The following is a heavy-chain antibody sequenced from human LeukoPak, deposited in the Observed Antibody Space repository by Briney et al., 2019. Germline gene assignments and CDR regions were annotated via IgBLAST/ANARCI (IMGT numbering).Heavy chain of an antibody. CDR3: ARETLEVALDY. J-gene: IGHJ4*02. D-gene: IGHD5-12*01. V-gene: IGHV3-30-3*01. CDR2: ISYDGSNK. Sequence: GGSLRLSCAASGFTFSSYAMHWVRQAPGKGLEWVAVISYDGSNKYYADSVKGRFTISRDNSKNTLYLQMNSLRAEDTAVYYCARETLEVALDYWGQGTLVTVSS. CDR1: GFTFSSYA.